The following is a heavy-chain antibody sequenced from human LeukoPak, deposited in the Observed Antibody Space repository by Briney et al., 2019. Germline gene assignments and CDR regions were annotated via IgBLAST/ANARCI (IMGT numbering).Heavy chain of an antibody. J-gene: IGHJ4*02. CDR1: GGSISSSSYY. CDR3: ARQQTTVTKSPFDY. CDR2: IYYSGST. Sequence: SETLSLTCTVSGGSISSSSYYRGWIRQPPGKGLEWIGSIYYSGSTYYNPSLKSRVTISVDTSKNQFSLKLSSVTAADTAVYYCARQQTTVTKSPFDYWGQGTLVTVSS. D-gene: IGHD4-17*01. V-gene: IGHV4-39*01.